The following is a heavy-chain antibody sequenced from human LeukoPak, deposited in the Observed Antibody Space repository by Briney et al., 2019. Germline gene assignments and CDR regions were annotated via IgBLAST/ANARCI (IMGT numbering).Heavy chain of an antibody. V-gene: IGHV3-74*01. J-gene: IGHJ3*02. CDR1: GFTFSSYW. CDR3: ARDRNDFWSGSADAFDI. D-gene: IGHD3-3*01. Sequence: GGSLRLSCAASGFTFSSYWMHWVRQAPGKGLVWVSRINSDGSSTSYADSVKGRFTISRDNAKNTLYLQMNSLRAEDTAVYYCARDRNDFWSGSADAFDIWGQGTMATVSS. CDR2: INSDGSST.